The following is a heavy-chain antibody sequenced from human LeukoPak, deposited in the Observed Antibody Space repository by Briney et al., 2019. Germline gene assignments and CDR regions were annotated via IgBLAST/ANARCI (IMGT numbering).Heavy chain of an antibody. CDR3: ARDSNYYDSSGYYLGRAFDI. D-gene: IGHD3-22*01. Sequence: PSETLSLTCTVSGGSISSSSYYWGWIRQPPGKGLEWIGSIYYSGSTYYNPSLKSRVTISVDTSKNQFSLKLSSVTAADTAVYYCARDSNYYDSSGYYLGRAFDIWGQGTMVTVSS. CDR2: IYYSGST. J-gene: IGHJ3*02. CDR1: GGSISSSSYY. V-gene: IGHV4-39*07.